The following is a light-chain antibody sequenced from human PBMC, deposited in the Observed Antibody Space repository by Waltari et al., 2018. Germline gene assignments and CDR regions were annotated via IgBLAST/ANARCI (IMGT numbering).Light chain of an antibody. V-gene: IGKV3-20*01. Sequence: EIVLTQSPGTLSLSPGDRATLSCRDRQSIAHKYVTWYRPRPGRPPSLLILRASTWASGVPDSISGGGFGTEFNFTISRLGPEDFAVYYCQQYGTSVTFGGGTKLEIK. J-gene: IGKJ4*01. CDR1: QSIAHKY. CDR2: RAS. CDR3: QQYGTSVT.